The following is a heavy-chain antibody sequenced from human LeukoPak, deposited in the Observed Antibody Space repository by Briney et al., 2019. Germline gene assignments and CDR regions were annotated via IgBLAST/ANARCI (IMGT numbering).Heavy chain of an antibody. V-gene: IGHV3-23*01. CDR2: IGGSGGGI. CDR1: GFTFSTYT. Sequence: GGSLRLSCAASGFTFSTYTVYWVRHPPGKRLEWVSIIGGSGGGIHYADSVKGRFTISRDNSKNALYLQMNSLRVEDTAVYYCAIDPNWGTHSWGQGVLVTVSS. CDR3: AIDPNWGTHS. J-gene: IGHJ4*02. D-gene: IGHD7-27*01.